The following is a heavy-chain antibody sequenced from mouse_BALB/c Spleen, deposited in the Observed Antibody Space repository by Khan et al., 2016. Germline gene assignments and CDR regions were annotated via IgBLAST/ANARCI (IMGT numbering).Heavy chain of an antibody. CDR2: IWGDGST. J-gene: IGHJ3*01. CDR1: GFSITGFA. CDR3: ASYYDDDGGFAY. D-gene: IGHD2-4*01. Sequence: QMQLEESGPGLVAPSQSLSITCTVSGFSITGFAVNWVRQPPGKGLEWLGVIWGDGSTDYDSALKSRLSISKDNSKSQVFLKMNSLQTDDTARYYCASYYDDDGGFAYWGQGTLVTVSA. V-gene: IGHV2-6-7*01.